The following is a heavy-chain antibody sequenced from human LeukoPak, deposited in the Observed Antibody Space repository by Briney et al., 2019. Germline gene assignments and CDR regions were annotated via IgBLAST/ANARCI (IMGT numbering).Heavy chain of an antibody. CDR1: GFTFSSYS. V-gene: IGHV3-21*01. Sequence: PGGSLRLSYAASGFTFSSYSMNWVRQAPGKGLEWVSSISSSSSYIYYADSVKGRFTISRDNAKNSLYLQMNSLRAEDTAVYYCATPRRGIAAAGLSHWGQGTLVTVSS. CDR2: ISSSSSYI. D-gene: IGHD6-13*01. J-gene: IGHJ4*02. CDR3: ATPRRGIAAAGLSH.